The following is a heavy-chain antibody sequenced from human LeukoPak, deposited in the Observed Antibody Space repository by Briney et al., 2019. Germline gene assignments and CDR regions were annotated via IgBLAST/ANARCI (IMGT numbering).Heavy chain of an antibody. J-gene: IGHJ5*02. Sequence: ASVKVSCKASGYTFTSYGISWVRQAPGQGLERMGWISAYNGNTNYAQKLQGRVTMTTDTSTSTAYMELRSLRSDDTAVYYCARDGVGYCSSTSCFNWFDPWGQGTLVTVSS. CDR1: GYTFTSYG. CDR2: ISAYNGNT. D-gene: IGHD2-2*01. CDR3: ARDGVGYCSSTSCFNWFDP. V-gene: IGHV1-18*01.